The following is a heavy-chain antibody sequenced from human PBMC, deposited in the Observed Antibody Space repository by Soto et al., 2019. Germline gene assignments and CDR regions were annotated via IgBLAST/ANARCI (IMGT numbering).Heavy chain of an antibody. CDR3: AGHGRHSNSGSRWFDP. V-gene: IGHV4-39*01. J-gene: IGHJ5*02. Sequence: SETLSLTCSVTGGSISSTNFSWGWIRQPPGKGLEWIGSIYYSGSTYYNPSLKTRVTIFVDTSKNQFSLKLSSVTAADTAVFYFAGHGRHSNSGSRWFDPWGEGALVTLS. CDR1: GGSISSTNFS. D-gene: IGHD4-4*01. CDR2: IYYSGST.